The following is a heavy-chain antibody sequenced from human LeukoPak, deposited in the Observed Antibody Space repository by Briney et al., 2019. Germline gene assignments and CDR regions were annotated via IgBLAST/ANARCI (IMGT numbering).Heavy chain of an antibody. V-gene: IGHV4-61*01. D-gene: IGHD1-26*01. CDR2: IYYSGST. CDR3: ARKRGTYSGSYFAFDI. J-gene: IGHJ3*02. Sequence: SETLSLTCTVSGGSISSGSYYWGRIRQPPGKGLEWIGYIYYSGSTNYNPSLKSRVTISVDTSKNQFSLKLSSVTAADTAVYYCARKRGTYSGSYFAFDIWGQGTMVTVSS. CDR1: GGSISSGSYY.